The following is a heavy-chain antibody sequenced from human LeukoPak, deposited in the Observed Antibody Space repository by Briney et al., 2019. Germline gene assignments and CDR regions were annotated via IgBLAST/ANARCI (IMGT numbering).Heavy chain of an antibody. CDR3: ATMIAVASPFDY. V-gene: IGHV1-24*01. CDR1: GYTLTELS. D-gene: IGHD6-19*01. J-gene: IGHJ4*02. Sequence: ASVKVSCKVSGYTLTELSMHWVRQAPGKGLEWMGGFDPEDGETIYAQKFQGRVTMTEDTSTDTAYMELSSLRSEDTAVYYCATMIAVASPFDYWGQGTLVIVSS. CDR2: FDPEDGET.